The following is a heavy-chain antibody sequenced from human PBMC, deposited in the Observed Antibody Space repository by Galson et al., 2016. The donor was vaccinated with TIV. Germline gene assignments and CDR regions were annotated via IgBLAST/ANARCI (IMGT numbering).Heavy chain of an antibody. CDR1: GFTVSRNY. D-gene: IGHD1-7*01. J-gene: IGHJ3*01. Sequence: SLRLSCAASGFTVSRNYMSWVRQAPGKGLEWISIIYSGGNPYYADSVEGRFTISRATSKNTVYLQMNSLRAEDTAVYYCARDNNWNYANDAFDLWGQGKMVTVSS. V-gene: IGHV3-53*01. CDR3: ARDNNWNYANDAFDL. CDR2: IYSGGNP.